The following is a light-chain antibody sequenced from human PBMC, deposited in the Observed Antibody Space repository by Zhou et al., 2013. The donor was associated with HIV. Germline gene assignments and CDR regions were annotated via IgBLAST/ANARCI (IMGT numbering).Light chain of an antibody. CDR1: QSLVYSDGNTY. CDR2: KVS. CDR3: MQGSNWPPT. V-gene: IGKV2-30*01. Sequence: DVVLTQSPLSLPVTLGQPASISCRSSQSLVYSDGNTYLNWFHQRPGQSPRRLIYKVSNRDSGVPDRFSGSGSGTDFTLKLSRVEAEDVGVYYCMQGSNWPPTFGQGTKVEIK. J-gene: IGKJ1*01.